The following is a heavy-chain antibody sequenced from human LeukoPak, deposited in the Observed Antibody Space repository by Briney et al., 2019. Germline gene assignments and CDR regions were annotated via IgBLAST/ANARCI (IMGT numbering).Heavy chain of an antibody. V-gene: IGHV1-2*02. CDR3: ARDNYGTLDY. CDR1: GYTFTDYY. Sequence: GASVKVSCKVSGYTFTDYYIHWVRQAPGQGLEWMGWTSPKGAGTMSAQKFQGRTTMTGDTSISTAYMELDRLTFDDTAEYYCARDNYGTLDYWGLGTLVTVSS. CDR2: TSPKGAGT. J-gene: IGHJ4*02. D-gene: IGHD4-17*01.